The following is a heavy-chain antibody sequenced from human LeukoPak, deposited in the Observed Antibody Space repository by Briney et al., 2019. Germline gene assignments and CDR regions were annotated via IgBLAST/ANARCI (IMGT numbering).Heavy chain of an antibody. V-gene: IGHV5-51*01. CDR2: IYPGYSDT. CDR1: GYSVTSYW. Sequence: GESLKISCRGSGYSVTSYWIGWVRQMPGKGLEWMGMIYPGYSDTRYRPSFQGQVTISADKSISTVYLQWSSLKASDTAMYYCARHQESSGWRTFDYWGQGTLVTVSS. D-gene: IGHD6-19*01. J-gene: IGHJ4*02. CDR3: ARHQESSGWRTFDY.